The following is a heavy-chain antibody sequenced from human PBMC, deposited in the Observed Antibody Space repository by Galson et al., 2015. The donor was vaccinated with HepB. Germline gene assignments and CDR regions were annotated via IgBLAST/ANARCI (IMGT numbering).Heavy chain of an antibody. V-gene: IGHV3-30*18. J-gene: IGHJ4*02. CDR3: AKDRGSSVFDY. CDR2: ISYDGSNK. CDR1: GFTFSSYG. D-gene: IGHD1-26*01. Sequence: SLRLSCAASGFTFSSYGMHWVRQAPGKGLEWVAVISYDGSNKYYADSVKGRFTISRDSSKNTLYLQMNSLRAEDTAVYYCAKDRGSSVFDYWGQGTLVTVSS.